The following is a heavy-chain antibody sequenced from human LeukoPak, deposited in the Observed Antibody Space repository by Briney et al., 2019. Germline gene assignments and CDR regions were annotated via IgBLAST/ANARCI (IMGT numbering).Heavy chain of an antibody. V-gene: IGHV4-31*03. CDR2: THYSGTT. J-gene: IGHJ6*03. Sequence: SETLSLTCTVSGDSISSGLYYYNWIRHHPGEGLEWIGCTHYSGTTYYSSSLKSRLIISLDTSKSQLSLKLTSVTAADTAVYYCARGRRGKYSPYFYYHMDVWGTGTTVTISS. CDR3: ARGRRGKYSPYFYYHMDV. CDR1: GDSISSGLYY. D-gene: IGHD1-26*01.